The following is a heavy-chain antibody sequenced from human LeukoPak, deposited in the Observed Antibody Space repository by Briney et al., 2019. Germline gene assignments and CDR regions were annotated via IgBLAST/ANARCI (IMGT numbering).Heavy chain of an antibody. CDR1: GYTFTNYA. CDR3: ARGWAAGRRKGNWFDP. J-gene: IGHJ5*02. Sequence: ASVKVSCKASGYTFTNYAMHWLRQAPGQRLEWMGWMNPNSGNTGYAQKFQGRVTMTRNTSISTAYMELSSLRSEDTAVYYCARGWAAGRRKGNWFDPWGQGTLVTVSS. D-gene: IGHD6-19*01. V-gene: IGHV1-8*02. CDR2: MNPNSGNT.